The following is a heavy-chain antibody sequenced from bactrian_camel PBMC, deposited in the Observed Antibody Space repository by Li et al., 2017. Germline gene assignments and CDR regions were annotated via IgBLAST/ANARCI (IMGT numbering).Heavy chain of an antibody. D-gene: IGHD3*01. CDR2: IFSDGSDS. J-gene: IGHJ4*01. V-gene: IGHV3S6*01. Sequence: VQLVESGGGLVQPGESLRLSCEASNLTFSFTRAWMSWVRQTPGKGLEWVSSIFSDGSDSYYADSAKGRFTISRDHAKNTLYLQMNNLKPEDTAMYYCATDPQYRRPSGSYCYTTLKFGNSAQGTQVTVS. CDR1: NLTFSFTRAW.